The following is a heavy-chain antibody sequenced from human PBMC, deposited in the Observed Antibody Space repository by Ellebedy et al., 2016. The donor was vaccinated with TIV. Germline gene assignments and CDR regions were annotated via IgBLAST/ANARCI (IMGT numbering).Heavy chain of an antibody. D-gene: IGHD3-22*01. CDR3: AREEPYYYDSSGYRNFFDY. Sequence: PGGSLRLSCAASGFTFSSNGMHWVRQAPGKGLEWVAAISYHGSDKYYAESVKGRFTISRDNSKNTLSLQMNSLRAEDTAVYYCAREEPYYYDSSGYRNFFDYWGQGTLLIVSS. V-gene: IGHV3-30*19. CDR2: ISYHGSDK. J-gene: IGHJ4*02. CDR1: GFTFSSNG.